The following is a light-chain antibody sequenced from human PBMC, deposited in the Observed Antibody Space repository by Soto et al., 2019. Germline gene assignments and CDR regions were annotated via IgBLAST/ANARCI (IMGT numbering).Light chain of an antibody. CDR1: QSISSN. CDR3: QQYNIWPYT. CDR2: GAS. Sequence: EIVMTQSPATLSVSPGKIATLSCRASQSISSNLGWYQQKPGQAPRPLIYGASTMATGIPARFSGSGSGTEFTLTISSLQSEDFAIYYCQQYNIWPYTLGPGTKLEIK. J-gene: IGKJ2*01. V-gene: IGKV3-15*01.